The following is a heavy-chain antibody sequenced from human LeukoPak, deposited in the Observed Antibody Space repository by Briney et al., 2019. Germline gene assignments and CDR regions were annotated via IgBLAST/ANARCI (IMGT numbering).Heavy chain of an antibody. V-gene: IGHV4-59*08. Sequence: KSSETLSLTCTVSGGSISSYYWSWIRQPPGKGLEWIGYIYYSGSTNYNPSLKSRVTISVDTSKNQFSLKLSSVTAADTAVYYCASLLGGWGQGTLVTVSS. CDR2: IYYSGST. CDR1: GGSISSYY. J-gene: IGHJ4*02. D-gene: IGHD7-27*01. CDR3: ASLLGG.